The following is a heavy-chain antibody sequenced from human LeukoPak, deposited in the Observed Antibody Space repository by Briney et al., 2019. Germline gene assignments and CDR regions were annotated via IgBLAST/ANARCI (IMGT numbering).Heavy chain of an antibody. CDR3: ARGGLRGKNHFDY. V-gene: IGHV4-31*03. Sequence: SQTLSLTCTVSGGSISSAGYYWSCIRPHPGKGLEWIRYIYYSGSTQYYPSLKSRVTISVDTSKNQFSLKLSSVTDADTAVYYCARGGLRGKNHFDYWGQGTLVTVS. J-gene: IGHJ4*02. D-gene: IGHD3-16*01. CDR2: IYYSGST. CDR1: GGSISSAGYY.